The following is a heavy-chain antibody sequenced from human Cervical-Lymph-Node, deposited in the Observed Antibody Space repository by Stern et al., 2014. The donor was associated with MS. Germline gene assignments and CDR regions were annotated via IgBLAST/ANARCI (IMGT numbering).Heavy chain of an antibody. Sequence: VQLVQSGAEVKKAGESLKISCKGSGYNFPSSWIGWVRQMPGEGLEWMGIIYPGDSDTRYSPSFQGQVTISADKSISTAYLQWSSLRASDTAMYYCARLLKGAXXXLDYWGQGTLVTVSS. D-gene: IGHD3-16*01. J-gene: IGHJ4*02. CDR3: ARLLKGAXXXLDY. CDR1: GYNFPSSW. V-gene: IGHV5-51*01. CDR2: IYPGDSDT.